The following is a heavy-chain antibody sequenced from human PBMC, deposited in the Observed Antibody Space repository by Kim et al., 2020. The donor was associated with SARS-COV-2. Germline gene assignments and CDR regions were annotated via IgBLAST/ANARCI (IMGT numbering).Heavy chain of an antibody. D-gene: IGHD3-9*01. CDR3: ARDFQDFDWLSEIRY. Sequence: ASGKVSCKASGYTFTSYGISWVRQAPGQGLEWMGWISAYNVNTNYAQKLQGRVTMTTDTSTSTAYMEMRSLRSDDTAVYYCARDFQDFDWLSEIRYWGQGTLVTVSS. CDR1: GYTFTSYG. V-gene: IGHV1-18*01. CDR2: ISAYNVNT. J-gene: IGHJ4*02.